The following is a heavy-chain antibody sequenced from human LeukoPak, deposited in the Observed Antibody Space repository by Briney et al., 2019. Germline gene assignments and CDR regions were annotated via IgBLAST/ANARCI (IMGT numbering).Heavy chain of an antibody. D-gene: IGHD3-3*01. V-gene: IGHV3-23*01. Sequence: GGSLRLSCTVSGFTLSSYEMTWFRQAPGKGLEWVSSIGYGGADSHYADSVKGRFTISRDNSKNTLYLQMNSLRAEDTAVYYCARSVLRFGPVGYWGQGTLVTVSS. CDR2: IGYGGADS. CDR3: ARSVLRFGPVGY. CDR1: GFTLSSYE. J-gene: IGHJ4*02.